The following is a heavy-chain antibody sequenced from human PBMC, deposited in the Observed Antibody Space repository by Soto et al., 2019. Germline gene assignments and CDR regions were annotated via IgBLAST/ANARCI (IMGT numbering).Heavy chain of an antibody. D-gene: IGHD2-21*02. J-gene: IGHJ6*02. CDR3: ASSYCGGDCYSHYYGMDV. V-gene: IGHV5-51*01. Sequence: PGESLKISCKGSGYSFTSYWIGCVRQMPGKGLEWMGIIYPGDSDTRYSPSFQGQVTISADKSISTAYLQWSSLKASDTAMYYCASSYCGGDCYSHYYGMDVWGQGTTVTVSS. CDR2: IYPGDSDT. CDR1: GYSFTSYW.